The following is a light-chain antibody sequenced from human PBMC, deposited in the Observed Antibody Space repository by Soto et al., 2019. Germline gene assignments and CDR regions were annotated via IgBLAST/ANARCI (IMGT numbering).Light chain of an antibody. CDR3: QQFDSVPCT. Sequence: PMTQSPSSLSASVGDRVTITCQASQDIKNYLIWYQQKPGKAPKLLMYDASSLGTGVSSRFSGSGSGTHFTLTISSLQPEDIATYYCQQFDSVPCTFGQGTKLEIK. V-gene: IGKV1-33*01. J-gene: IGKJ2*02. CDR2: DAS. CDR1: QDIKNY.